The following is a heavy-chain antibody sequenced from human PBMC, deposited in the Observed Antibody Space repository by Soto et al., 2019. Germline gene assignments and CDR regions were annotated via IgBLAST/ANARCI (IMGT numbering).Heavy chain of an antibody. J-gene: IGHJ4*02. CDR1: GYTFTSYG. D-gene: IGHD3-10*01. CDR3: VRAEGSGSYPLGHYFDY. CDR2: ISAYNGNT. Sequence: QVQLVQSGAEVKKPGASVKVSCKASGYTFTSYGISWVRQAPGQGLEWMGWISAYNGNTNYAQKLQGRVTMTTDTSTSTAYMELRSLRSDDTAVYYCVRAEGSGSYPLGHYFDYWGQGTLVTVSS. V-gene: IGHV1-18*01.